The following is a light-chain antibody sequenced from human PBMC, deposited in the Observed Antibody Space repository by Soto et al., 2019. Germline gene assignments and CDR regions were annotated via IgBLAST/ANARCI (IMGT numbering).Light chain of an antibody. V-gene: IGLV2-11*01. CDR1: KSDVGGYNY. CDR2: DVT. CDR3: CSYADTYV. Sequence: QSALTQPRSVSGSPGQSVTISCTGTKSDVGGYNYVSWYQQHPGKAPKLVISDVTERPSGVPDRFSVSKSGNTATLTISGLQADDEADYFCCSYADTYVFGTGTKLTVL. J-gene: IGLJ1*01.